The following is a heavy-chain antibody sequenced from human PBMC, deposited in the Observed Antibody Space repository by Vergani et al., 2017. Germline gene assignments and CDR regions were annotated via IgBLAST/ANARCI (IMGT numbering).Heavy chain of an antibody. CDR1: GYTFTSYG. Sequence: QVQLVQSGAEVKKPGASVKVSCKASGYTFTSYGISCVRQAPGQGLEWMGWISDYNGNTNYAQKLQGRVTITADESTSTAYLELSSLRAEDTAVYYCARAAGYCSSTSCAYWFDPWGQGTLVTVSS. V-gene: IGHV1-18*01. CDR2: ISDYNGNT. D-gene: IGHD2-2*01. CDR3: ARAAGYCSSTSCAYWFDP. J-gene: IGHJ5*02.